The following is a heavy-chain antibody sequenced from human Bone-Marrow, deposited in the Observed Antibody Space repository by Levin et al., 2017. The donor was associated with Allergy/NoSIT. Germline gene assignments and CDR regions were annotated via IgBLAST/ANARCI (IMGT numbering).Heavy chain of an antibody. V-gene: IGHV3-23*01. CDR2: ISGSGGNT. Sequence: ETLSLTCAASGFIFSNYAMNWVRQAPGKGLEWVSQISGSGGNTHYADSVKGRFTFSRDNSKNTLYLQMNSLIAEDTAVYYCAGYDTSAYHSPFDYWGQGTLVTVSS. CDR3: AGYDTSAYHSPFDY. J-gene: IGHJ4*02. CDR1: GFIFSNYA. D-gene: IGHD3-22*01.